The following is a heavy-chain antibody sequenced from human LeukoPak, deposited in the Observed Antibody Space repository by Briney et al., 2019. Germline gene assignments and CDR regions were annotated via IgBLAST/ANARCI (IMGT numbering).Heavy chain of an antibody. CDR2: ISGSGGST. J-gene: IGHJ5*02. CDR1: GFTFSSYA. V-gene: IGHV3-23*01. D-gene: IGHD3-16*02. CDR3: AKGPREEYVWGSYHWFDP. Sequence: GGSLRLSCAASGFTFSSYAMSWVRQAPGKGLERVSAISGSGGSTYYADSVKGRFTISRDNSKNTLYLQMNSLRAEDTAVYYCAKGPREEYVWGSYHWFDPWGQGTLVTVSS.